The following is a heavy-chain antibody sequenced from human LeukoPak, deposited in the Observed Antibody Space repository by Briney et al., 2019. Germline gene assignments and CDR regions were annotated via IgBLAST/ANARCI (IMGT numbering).Heavy chain of an antibody. Sequence: SETLSLTCTVSGGSISSSSYYWGWIRQPPGKGLEWIGSIYYSGSTYYNPSLKSRVTISVDTSKNQFSLKLSSVTAADTAVYYCARQQPSTYYYGSGRSKFDYWGQGTLVTVSS. CDR1: GGSISSSSYY. D-gene: IGHD3-10*01. J-gene: IGHJ4*02. CDR3: ARQQPSTYYYGSGRSKFDY. V-gene: IGHV4-39*01. CDR2: IYYSGST.